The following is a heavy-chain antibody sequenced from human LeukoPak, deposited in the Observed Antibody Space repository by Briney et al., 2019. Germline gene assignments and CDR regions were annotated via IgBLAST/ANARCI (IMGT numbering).Heavy chain of an antibody. CDR2: INHSGST. V-gene: IGHV4-34*01. Sequence: PSETLSLTCAVYGGSFSGYYWSWIRQPPGKGLEWIGEINHSGSTNYNPSLKSRVTISVDTSKNQFSLKLSSVTAADTAVYYCARHDSGWYDYWGQGTLVTVSS. CDR3: ARHDSGWYDY. J-gene: IGHJ4*02. CDR1: GGSFSGYY. D-gene: IGHD6-19*01.